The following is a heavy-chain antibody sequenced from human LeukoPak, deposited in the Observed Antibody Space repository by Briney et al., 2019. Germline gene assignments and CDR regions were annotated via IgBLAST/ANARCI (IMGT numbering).Heavy chain of an antibody. V-gene: IGHV4-38-2*02. CDR3: ARDRSRYMDV. Sequence: SETLSLTCTVSAYSISSGYYWGWIRQPPGKGLEWIGSIYHSGSTYYNPSLKSRVTISVDTSKNQFSLKLSSVTAADTAVYYCARDRSRYMDVWGKGTTVTVSS. J-gene: IGHJ6*03. CDR2: IYHSGST. CDR1: AYSISSGYY.